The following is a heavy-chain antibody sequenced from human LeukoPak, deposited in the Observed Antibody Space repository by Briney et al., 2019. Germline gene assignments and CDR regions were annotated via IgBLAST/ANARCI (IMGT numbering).Heavy chain of an antibody. J-gene: IGHJ4*02. CDR1: GFTFSSYW. CDR3: AKYSSSFRSYYFDY. D-gene: IGHD6-6*01. CDR2: ISGSGGST. V-gene: IGHV3-23*01. Sequence: GGSLRLSCAASGFTFSSYWMSWVRQAPGKGLEWVSAISGSGGSTYYADSVKGRFTISRDNSKNTLYLQMNSLRAEDTAVYYCAKYSSSFRSYYFDYWGQGTLVTVSS.